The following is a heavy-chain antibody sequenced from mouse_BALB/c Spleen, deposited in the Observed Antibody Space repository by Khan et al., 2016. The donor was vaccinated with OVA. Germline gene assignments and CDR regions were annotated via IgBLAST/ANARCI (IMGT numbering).Heavy chain of an antibody. CDR2: IDPANGNT. CDR1: GYNFKDTY. Sequence: VQLQQSGAELVKPGASVKLSCTASGYNFKDTYMHWVKQRPEQGLEWIGRIDPANGNTHYDQKFQGKATITADTSSNTAYLQLSSLTSADTAVYYCARWPRGYWGQGTTLTVSS. J-gene: IGHJ2*01. V-gene: IGHV14-3*02. CDR3: ARWPRGY.